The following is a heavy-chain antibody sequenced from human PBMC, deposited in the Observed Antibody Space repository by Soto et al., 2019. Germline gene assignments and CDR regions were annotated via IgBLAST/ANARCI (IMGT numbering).Heavy chain of an antibody. D-gene: IGHD3-22*01. V-gene: IGHV4-59*01. CDR3: ARGYDSSGYYLGGLDY. Sequence: SETLSLRCTVSGGFISSYYWSWIRQPPGKGLEWIGYIYYSGSTNYNPSLKSRVTISVDTSKNQFSLKLSSVTAADTAVYYCARGYDSSGYYLGGLDYWGQGTLVTVSS. CDR2: IYYSGST. CDR1: GGFISSYY. J-gene: IGHJ4*02.